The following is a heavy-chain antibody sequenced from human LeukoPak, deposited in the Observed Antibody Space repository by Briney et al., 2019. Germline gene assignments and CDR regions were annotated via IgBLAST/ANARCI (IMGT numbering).Heavy chain of an antibody. D-gene: IGHD3-16*02. CDR3: ARDRYDYVWGSYRSSIDY. V-gene: IGHV4-34*01. J-gene: IGHJ4*02. Sequence: SETLSLTCAVYGGSFSGYYWSWIRQPPGKGLEWIGEINHSGSTNYNPSLKSRVTISVDTSKNQFSLKLSSVTAADTAVYYCARDRYDYVWGSYRSSIDYWGQGTLVTVSS. CDR1: GGSFSGYY. CDR2: INHSGST.